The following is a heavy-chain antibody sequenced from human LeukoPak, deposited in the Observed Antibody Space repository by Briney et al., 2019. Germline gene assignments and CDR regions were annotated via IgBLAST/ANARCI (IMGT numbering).Heavy chain of an antibody. CDR1: GFTVSTNY. CDR3: ARADSQGNWYFDL. CDR2: MYSGGAT. Sequence: GGSLRLSCAASGFTVSTNYMSWVRQAPGKGLEWVSVMYSGGATYYADSVKGRFAISRHNSENTLYLQMNSLRPEDTAVYYCARADSQGNWYFDLWGRGTLVAVSS. V-gene: IGHV3-53*04. J-gene: IGHJ2*01. D-gene: IGHD3-10*01.